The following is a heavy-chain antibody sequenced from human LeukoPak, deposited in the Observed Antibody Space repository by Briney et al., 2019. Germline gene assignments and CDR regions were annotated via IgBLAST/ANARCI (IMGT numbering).Heavy chain of an antibody. J-gene: IGHJ3*02. D-gene: IGHD3-22*01. CDR3: ARVRKQYYYDDSHHRDASDI. CDR1: GFTFDDYG. Sequence: GGSLRLSCATSGFTFDDYGMNWVRQAPGKGLEWVSNISWNGRKVDYADSVKGRFTISRDKAKKSLHLQMNSLRAEDTAVYYCARVRKQYYYDDSHHRDASDIWGQGATVIVSS. CDR2: ISWNGRKV. V-gene: IGHV3-20*04.